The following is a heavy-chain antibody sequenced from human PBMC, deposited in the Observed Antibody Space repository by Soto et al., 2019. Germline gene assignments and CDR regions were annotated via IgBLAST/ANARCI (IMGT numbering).Heavy chain of an antibody. CDR3: GRVMIGTSRHTDSDY. J-gene: IGHJ4*02. Sequence: KTSETLSLTCPVSGASISSRDYYWGWIRQTPGKGLEWIGNIDYNGVTYYNPSLKSRVTVSKDTSKNQFSLKVASVTAADTAIYYCGRVMIGTSRHTDSDYWGQGTQVTVSS. CDR1: GASISSRDYY. V-gene: IGHV4-39*01. D-gene: IGHD2-2*01. CDR2: IDYNGVT.